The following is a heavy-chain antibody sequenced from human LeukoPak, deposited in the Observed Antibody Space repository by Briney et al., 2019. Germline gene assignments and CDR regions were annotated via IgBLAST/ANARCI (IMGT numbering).Heavy chain of an antibody. CDR2: INHSGST. V-gene: IGHV4-34*01. Sequence: SETLPLTCAVYGGSFSGYYWSWIRQPPGKGLEWIGEINHSGSTNYNPSLKSRVTISVDTSKNQFSLKLSSVTAADTAVYYCARGLYYDSSGSPSFDYWGQGTLVTVSS. D-gene: IGHD3-22*01. J-gene: IGHJ4*02. CDR1: GGSFSGYY. CDR3: ARGLYYDSSGSPSFDY.